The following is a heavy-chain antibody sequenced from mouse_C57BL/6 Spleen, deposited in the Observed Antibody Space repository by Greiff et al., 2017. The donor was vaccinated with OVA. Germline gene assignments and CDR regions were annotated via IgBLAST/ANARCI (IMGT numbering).Heavy chain of an antibody. Sequence: EVQGVESGAGLVKPGASLKLSCAASGFTFSSYTMSWVRQTPEKRLEWVATFSGGGGNTYYPDSVKGRFTISRDNATNTLYLQMRSLRSEDMAVYYCARVLDGGYLDYWGQGTTLTVSS. CDR1: GFTFSSYT. V-gene: IGHV5-9*04. CDR3: ARVLDGGYLDY. J-gene: IGHJ2*01. CDR2: FSGGGGNT. D-gene: IGHD2-3*01.